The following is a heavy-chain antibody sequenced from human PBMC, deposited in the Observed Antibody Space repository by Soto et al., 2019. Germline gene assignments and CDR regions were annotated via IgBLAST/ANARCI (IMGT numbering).Heavy chain of an antibody. D-gene: IGHD6-13*01. Sequence: GGSLRLSCAGSGITLSGFAIHWVRQAPGKGLEWVAVISYDENKKYYADSVKGRFTISRDNPKNTLFLQMNSLRAEDTAVYYCAREEYSRSGWFDPWGQGTLVTVSS. J-gene: IGHJ5*02. CDR3: AREEYSRSGWFDP. CDR1: GITLSGFA. CDR2: ISYDENKK. V-gene: IGHV3-30-3*01.